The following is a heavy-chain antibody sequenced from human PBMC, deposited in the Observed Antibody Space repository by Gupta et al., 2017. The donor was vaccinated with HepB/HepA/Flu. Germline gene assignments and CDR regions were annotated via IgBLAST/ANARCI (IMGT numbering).Heavy chain of an antibody. D-gene: IGHD2-15*01. V-gene: IGHV3-21*01. CDR2: ISSSSTYI. J-gene: IGHJ3*02. CDR3: ARYCIGSSCYSADAFDI. CDR1: RFIFSTYN. Sequence: EMQLVESGGGLVKPGGSLRLSCAASRFIFSTYNMNWVRQAPGKGLEWVSSISSSSTYIYYADSVKGRFTISRDNAKNSLYLQMNSLRAEDTAVYYCARYCIGSSCYSADAFDIWGQGTMITVSS.